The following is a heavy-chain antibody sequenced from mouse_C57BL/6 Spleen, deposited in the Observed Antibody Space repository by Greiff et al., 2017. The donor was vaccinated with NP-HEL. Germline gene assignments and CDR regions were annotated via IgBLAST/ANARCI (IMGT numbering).Heavy chain of an antibody. CDR3: ARGHWDYKEFAY. V-gene: IGHV1-82*01. J-gene: IGHJ3*01. D-gene: IGHD2-4*01. Sequence: QVQLKESGPELVKPGASVKISCKASGYAFSSSWMNWVKQRPGKGLEWIGRIYPGDGDTNYNGKFKGKATLTADKSSSTAYMQLSSLTSEDSAVYFCARGHWDYKEFAYWGQGTLVTVSA. CDR2: IYPGDGDT. CDR1: GYAFSSSW.